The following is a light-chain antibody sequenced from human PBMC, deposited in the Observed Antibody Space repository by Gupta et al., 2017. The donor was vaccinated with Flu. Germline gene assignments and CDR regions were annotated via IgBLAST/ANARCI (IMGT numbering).Light chain of an antibody. Sequence: DIQMTQSPSSLSASVGDRVTITCQASQDISNYLNWYQQKPGKAPKLLIYDASNLETGVPSRFSGSGSGTECTCTISSMKPEDMATYSCQQYEKLPPTFGGGTKVEI. CDR1: QDISNY. CDR2: DAS. CDR3: QQYEKLPPT. V-gene: IGKV1-33*01. J-gene: IGKJ4*01.